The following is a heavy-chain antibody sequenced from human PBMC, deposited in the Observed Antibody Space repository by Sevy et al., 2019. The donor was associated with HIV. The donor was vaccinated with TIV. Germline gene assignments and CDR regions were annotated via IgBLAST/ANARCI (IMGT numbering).Heavy chain of an antibody. Sequence: SETLSLTCTVSGYSIRNGYYWAWIRQPPGKGLEWIGSINHSGITHYNPSLKSRVIISVDPSKNQVSLELSSVTAADTAMYYCARDRKYPLYYFDYWGQGILVTVSS. V-gene: IGHV4-38-2*02. D-gene: IGHD6-6*01. CDR1: GYSIRNGYY. J-gene: IGHJ4*02. CDR3: ARDRKYPLYYFDY. CDR2: INHSGIT.